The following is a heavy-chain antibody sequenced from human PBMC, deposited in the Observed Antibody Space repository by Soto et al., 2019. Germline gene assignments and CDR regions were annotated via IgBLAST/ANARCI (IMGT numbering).Heavy chain of an antibody. V-gene: IGHV3-30-3*01. CDR1: GFTFSSYA. Sequence: QVQLVESGGGVVQPGRSLRLSCAASGFTFSSYAMHWVRQAPGKGLEWVAVISYDGSNKYYADSVKGRFTISRDNSKNTRYLQMNSLRAEDTAVYYCARGRREMVAARPGGYYFDYWGQGTLVTVSS. J-gene: IGHJ4*02. D-gene: IGHD6-6*01. CDR2: ISYDGSNK. CDR3: ARGRREMVAARPGGYYFDY.